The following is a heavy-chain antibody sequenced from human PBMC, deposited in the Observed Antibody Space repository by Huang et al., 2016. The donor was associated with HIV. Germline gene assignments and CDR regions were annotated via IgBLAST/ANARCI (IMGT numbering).Heavy chain of an antibody. CDR3: ARLPGSITMIRGVITDPY. V-gene: IGHV4-39*02. D-gene: IGHD3-10*01. Sequence: QLQLQESGPGLVKPSETLSLTCTVSGGSIRSDNYYWGWIRQPPGKGLEWIGSIYFSWSTYYNPSLKRRVTITVDTSKNHCSLRMRSVTAADTAVYYCARLPGSITMIRGVITDPYWGQGTLVTVSS. CDR1: GGSIRSDNYY. J-gene: IGHJ4*02. CDR2: IYFSWST.